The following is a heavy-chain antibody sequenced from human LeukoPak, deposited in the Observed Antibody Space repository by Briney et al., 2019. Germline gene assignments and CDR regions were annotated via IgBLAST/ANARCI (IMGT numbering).Heavy chain of an antibody. V-gene: IGHV1-2*02. CDR1: GYTFTGYY. CDR2: INPNSGGT. J-gene: IGHJ5*02. Sequence: ASVKVSCKASGYTFTGYYMYWVRQAPGQGLEWMGWINPNSGGTNYAQEFQGRVTMTRDTSISTAYMELSRLRSDDTAVYYCAREYEGCSGGSCYPRNNWFDPWGQGTLVTVSS. CDR3: AREYEGCSGGSCYPRNNWFDP. D-gene: IGHD2-15*01.